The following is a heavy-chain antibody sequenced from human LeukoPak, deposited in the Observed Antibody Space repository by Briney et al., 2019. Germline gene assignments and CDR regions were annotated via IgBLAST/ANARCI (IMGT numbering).Heavy chain of an antibody. CDR2: IYYSGST. D-gene: IGHD3-22*01. V-gene: IGHV4-59*01. CDR1: GGSISSYY. J-gene: IGHJ6*03. Sequence: SETLSLTCTVSGGSISSYYWSWIRQPPGKGLEWIGYIYYSGSTNYNPSLKSRVTISVDTSKNQFPLKLSSVTAADTAVYYCARAMTDGDYYYMDVWGKGTTVTVSS. CDR3: ARAMTDGDYYYMDV.